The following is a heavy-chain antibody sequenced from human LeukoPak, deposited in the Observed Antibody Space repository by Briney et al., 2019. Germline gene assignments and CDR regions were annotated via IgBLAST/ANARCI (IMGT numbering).Heavy chain of an antibody. Sequence: LTGGSLRLSCAASGFMFSRYAMIWVRQTPGEGLEWVSAITETGAGTYYADSVKGRFTMSRDNSRNTVYLQMDSLRAEDTAVYFCARCTAAAANKNWFDSGVQGTLVTVSS. D-gene: IGHD6-13*01. CDR3: ARCTAAAANKNWFDS. V-gene: IGHV3-23*01. CDR1: GFMFSRYA. J-gene: IGHJ5*01. CDR2: ITETGAGT.